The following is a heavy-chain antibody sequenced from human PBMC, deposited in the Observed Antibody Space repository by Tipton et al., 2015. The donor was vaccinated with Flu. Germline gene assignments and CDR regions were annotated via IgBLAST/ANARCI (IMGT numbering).Heavy chain of an antibody. J-gene: IGHJ4*02. D-gene: IGHD3-9*01. CDR2: IYSGDNP. Sequence: SLRLSCAASGFSVSNTYMNWIRQAPGKGLEWVSVIYSGDNPYYADPVKGRFTISRDHSKNTLYLQMNNLRAEDTAVYYCAAASLLWATGSGYWGQGTLVTVSS. CDR3: AAASLLWATGSGY. V-gene: IGHV3-53*01. CDR1: GFSVSNTY.